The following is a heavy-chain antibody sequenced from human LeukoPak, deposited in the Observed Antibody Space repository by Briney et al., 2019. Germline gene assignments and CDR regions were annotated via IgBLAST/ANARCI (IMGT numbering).Heavy chain of an antibody. V-gene: IGHV1-2*06. CDR1: GYTFTGYY. J-gene: IGHJ4*02. Sequence: GASVKVSCKASGYTFTGYYMHWVRQAPGQGLEWMGRIDPRSGGTNYAQKFQGGVTMTKDTSINTAYMELSRLRSDDTAVYYCARRLYYYGSETHLDSWGQGTLVTVSS. D-gene: IGHD3-10*01. CDR2: IDPRSGGT. CDR3: ARRLYYYGSETHLDS.